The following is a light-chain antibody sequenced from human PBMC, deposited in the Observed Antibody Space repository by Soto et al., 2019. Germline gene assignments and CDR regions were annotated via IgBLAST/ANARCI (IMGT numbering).Light chain of an antibody. CDR2: TTS. CDR3: LQTYITPPT. J-gene: IGKJ1*01. V-gene: IGKV1-39*01. CDR1: QSISIY. Sequence: IRMTQSPSSFSGSTGDRFSITCLSSQSISIYLNWYQQKPGKAPQLLIHTTSTLQSGVPSRFGGSGSGTHFTLTIGSLQPEDFATYYCLQTYITPPTFSRGTKVDIK.